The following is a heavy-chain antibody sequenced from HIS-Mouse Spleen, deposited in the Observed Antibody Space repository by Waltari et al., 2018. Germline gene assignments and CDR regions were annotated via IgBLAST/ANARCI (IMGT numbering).Heavy chain of an antibody. CDR2: IYYSGST. CDR1: GGSISSSSYY. V-gene: IGHV4-39*07. J-gene: IGHJ2*01. Sequence: QLQLQESGPGLVKPSETLSLTCTVSGGSISSSSYYWGWIRQPPRKGLGWIGSIYYSGSTYYNPSLQRRVTISVDTSKNQFSLKLSSGTAADTAVYYCAREIPYSSSWYDWYFDLWGRGTLVTVSS. CDR3: AREIPYSSSWYDWYFDL. D-gene: IGHD6-13*01.